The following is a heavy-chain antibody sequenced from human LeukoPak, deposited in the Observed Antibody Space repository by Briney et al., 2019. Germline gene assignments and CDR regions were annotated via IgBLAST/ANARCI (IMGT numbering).Heavy chain of an antibody. CDR3: ARDPSQSRYCSAGSCYYY. J-gene: IGHJ4*02. CDR1: GFTVSANY. V-gene: IGHV3-53*01. CDR2: VYSDGST. Sequence: GGSLRLSCAGSGFTVSANYMSWVRQAPGVGLEWVSVVYSDGSTYYPDSVKGRFTVFRDNSKNTLYLQMTSLRAEDSAVYYCARDPSQSRYCSAGSCYYYWGQGTLVSVSS. D-gene: IGHD2-15*01.